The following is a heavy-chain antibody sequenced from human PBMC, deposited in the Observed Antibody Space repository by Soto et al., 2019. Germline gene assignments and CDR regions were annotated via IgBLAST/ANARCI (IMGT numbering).Heavy chain of an antibody. Sequence: GGSLRLSCAASGFTFSSYAMSWVRQAPGKGLEWVSSISSSSSYIYYADSVKGRFTISRDNAKNSLYLQMNSLRAEDTAVYYCAREYIYSNALGAFDIWGQGTMVTVSS. J-gene: IGHJ3*02. CDR1: GFTFSSYA. CDR3: AREYIYSNALGAFDI. V-gene: IGHV3-21*01. D-gene: IGHD4-4*01. CDR2: ISSSSSYI.